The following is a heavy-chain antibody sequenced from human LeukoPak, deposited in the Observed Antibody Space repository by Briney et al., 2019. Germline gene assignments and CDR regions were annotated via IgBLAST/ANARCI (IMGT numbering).Heavy chain of an antibody. J-gene: IGHJ4*02. V-gene: IGHV4-39*01. CDR1: GGSISSGSHY. Sequence: SETLSLTCTVSGGSISSGSHYWGWIRQPPGKGLEVIGSISYSGSTYYNPSLKSRVTISVDTSTTTNQISLKLRSVTAADTAVYYCARVIWNYISPIDNWGQGTLVTVSS. D-gene: IGHD1-7*01. CDR2: ISYSGST. CDR3: ARVIWNYISPIDN.